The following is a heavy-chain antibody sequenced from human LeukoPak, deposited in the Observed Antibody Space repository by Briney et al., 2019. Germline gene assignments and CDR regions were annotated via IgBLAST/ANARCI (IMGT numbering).Heavy chain of an antibody. CDR1: GFTFSSYA. CDR2: ISGSGGST. J-gene: IGHJ4*02. V-gene: IGHV3-23*01. Sequence: GGSLRLSCAASGFTFSSYAMSWVRQAPGKGLEWVSAISGSGGSTYYADSVKGRFTISRDNSKNTLYLQVNSLRAEDTAVYYCAKSAGYCSGGSCYRGYFDYWGQGTLVTVSS. D-gene: IGHD2-15*01. CDR3: AKSAGYCSGGSCYRGYFDY.